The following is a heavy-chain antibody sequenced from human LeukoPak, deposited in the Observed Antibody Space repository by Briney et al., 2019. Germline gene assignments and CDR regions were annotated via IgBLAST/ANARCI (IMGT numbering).Heavy chain of an antibody. V-gene: IGHV7-4-1*02. CDR3: ASRYIVVVPAAFDY. Sequence: ASVKVSCKASGYTFTSYAMNWVRQAPGQGLEWMGWINTNTGNPTYAQGFTGRFVFSLNTSVSTAYLQISSLKAEDTAVYYCASRYIVVVPAAFDYWGQGTLVTVSS. D-gene: IGHD2-2*01. CDR2: INTNTGNP. J-gene: IGHJ4*02. CDR1: GYTFTSYA.